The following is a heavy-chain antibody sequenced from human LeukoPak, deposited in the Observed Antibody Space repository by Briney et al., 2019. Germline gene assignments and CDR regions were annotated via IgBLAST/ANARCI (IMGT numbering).Heavy chain of an antibody. CDR1: GFSLSS. CDR3: AKYSHDSSGSYDY. V-gene: IGHV3-21*04. D-gene: IGHD3-22*01. CDR2: ISSSSSYI. Sequence: GGSLRLSCAASGFSLSSMNWVRQAPGQGLEWVSSISSSSSYIYYADSVKGRFTLSRDNAKKSLHLQMNSLRAEDTAVYYCAKYSHDSSGSYDYWGQGTLVTVSS. J-gene: IGHJ4*02.